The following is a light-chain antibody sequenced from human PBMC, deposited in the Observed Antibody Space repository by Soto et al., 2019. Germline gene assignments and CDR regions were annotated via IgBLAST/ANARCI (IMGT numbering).Light chain of an antibody. CDR2: DAS. CDR3: QQRSNWPYT. J-gene: IGKJ2*01. V-gene: IGKV3-11*01. CDR1: QSVSSY. Sequence: EIVLTQSPATLSLSPGERATLSCRASQSVSSYLAWFQQTPGQAPRLLIYDASNRATGIPARFSGSGSGTDLTLTISSLEPEDFAVYYCQQRSNWPYTFGQGTKLEIK.